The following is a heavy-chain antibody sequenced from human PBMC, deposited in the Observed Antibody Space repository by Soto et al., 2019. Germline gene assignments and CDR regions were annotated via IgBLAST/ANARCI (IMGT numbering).Heavy chain of an antibody. V-gene: IGHV3-21*06. Sequence: GGSLRLSCAASGFTFTRYSMNWVRQAPGKGLEWVSSISSTTNYIYYGDSMKGRFTISRENAKNSLYLEMNSLRAEDTAVYYCARESEDLTSNFDYWGQGNLVTVS. CDR1: GFTFTRYS. J-gene: IGHJ4*02. CDR3: ARESEDLTSNFDY. CDR2: ISSTTNYI.